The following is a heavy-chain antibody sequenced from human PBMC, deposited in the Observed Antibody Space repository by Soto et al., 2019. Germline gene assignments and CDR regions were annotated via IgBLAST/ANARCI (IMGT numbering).Heavy chain of an antibody. CDR3: ARGPYDFWSGSLLRYYYGMDV. CDR2: INHSGST. D-gene: IGHD3-3*01. V-gene: IGHV4-34*01. J-gene: IGHJ6*02. Sequence: SETLSLTCAVYGGSFSGYCWSWIRQPPGKGLEWIGEINHSGSTNYNPSLKSRVTISVNTSKNQFSLKLSSVTAAGTAVYYCARGPYDFWSGSLLRYYYGMDVWGQGTTVTVSS. CDR1: GGSFSGYC.